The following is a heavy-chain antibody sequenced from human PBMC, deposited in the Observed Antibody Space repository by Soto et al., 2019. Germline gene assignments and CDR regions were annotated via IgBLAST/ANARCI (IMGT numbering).Heavy chain of an antibody. J-gene: IGHJ6*03. V-gene: IGHV3-53*04. Sequence: GGSLRLSCAASGFTVSSNYMSWVRQAPGKGLEWVSVIYSGGSTYYADSVKGRFTISRHNSKNTLYLQMNSLRAEDTAVYYCARVSDCSSTSCCARDYYYMDVWGKGTTVTVSS. CDR1: GFTVSSNY. CDR2: IYSGGST. CDR3: ARVSDCSSTSCCARDYYYMDV. D-gene: IGHD2-2*01.